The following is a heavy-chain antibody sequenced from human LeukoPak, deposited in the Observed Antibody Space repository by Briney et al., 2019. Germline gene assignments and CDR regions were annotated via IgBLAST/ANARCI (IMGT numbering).Heavy chain of an antibody. CDR2: IYYSGST. CDR3: ARGDYDFWSGRYYFDY. V-gene: IGHV4-30-4*08. J-gene: IGHJ4*02. D-gene: IGHD3-3*01. Sequence: SQTLSLTCTVSGGSISSGDYYWSWIRQPPGKGLEWIGYIYYSGSTYYNPSLKSRVTISVDTSKNQFSLKLSSVTAADTAVYYCARGDYDFWSGRYYFDYWGQGTLVTVSS. CDR1: GGSISSGDYY.